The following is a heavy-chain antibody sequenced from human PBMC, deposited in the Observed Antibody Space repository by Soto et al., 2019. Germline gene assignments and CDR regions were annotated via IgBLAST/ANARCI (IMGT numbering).Heavy chain of an antibody. D-gene: IGHD3-22*01. CDR1: GFTFSSYA. V-gene: IGHV3-30-3*01. Sequence: QVQLVESGGGVVQPGRSLRLSCAASGFTFSSYAMHWVRQAPGKGLEWVAVISYDGSNKYYADSVKGRFIISRDNSKNTLYLQMNSLRAEDTAVYYCAREAGYYYDSSGYYFDYWGQGTLVTVSS. CDR2: ISYDGSNK. J-gene: IGHJ4*02. CDR3: AREAGYYYDSSGYYFDY.